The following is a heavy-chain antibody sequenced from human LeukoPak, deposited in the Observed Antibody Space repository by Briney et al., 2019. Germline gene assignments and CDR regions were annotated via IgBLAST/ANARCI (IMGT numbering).Heavy chain of an antibody. CDR3: AKDLTKLTGDSKGVAFDI. V-gene: IGHV3-23*01. J-gene: IGHJ3*02. CDR2: ISGSGGST. Sequence: PGGSLRLSCVASGFTFSSYAMSWVRQAPGKGLEWVSAISGSGGSTYYADSVKGRFTISRDNSKNTLYLQMNSLRAEDTAVYYCAKDLTKLTGDSKGVAFDIWGQGTMVTVSS. CDR1: GFTFSSYA. D-gene: IGHD7-27*01.